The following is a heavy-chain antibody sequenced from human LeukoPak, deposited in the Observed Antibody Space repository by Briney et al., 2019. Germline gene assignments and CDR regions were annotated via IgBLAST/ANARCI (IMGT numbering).Heavy chain of an antibody. CDR1: GFTFDDYA. Sequence: PGGSLRLSCAASGFTFDDYAMHWVRQAPGKGLEWVSGISWNSGSIGYADSVKGRFTISRDNSKNTLYLQMNSLRAEDTAVYYCARDDSSGYYYGFWFDPWGQGTLVTVSS. V-gene: IGHV3-9*01. J-gene: IGHJ5*02. D-gene: IGHD3-22*01. CDR2: ISWNSGSI. CDR3: ARDDSSGYYYGFWFDP.